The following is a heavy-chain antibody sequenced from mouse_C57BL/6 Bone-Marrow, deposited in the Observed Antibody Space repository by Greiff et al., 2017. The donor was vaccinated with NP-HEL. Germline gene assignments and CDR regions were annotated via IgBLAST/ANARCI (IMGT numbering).Heavy chain of an antibody. Sequence: DVKLVESGGGLVKPGGSLKLSCAASGFTFSDYGMHWVRQAPEKGLEWVAYISSGSSTIYYADTVKGRFTISRDNAKNTLFLQMTSLRSEDTAMYYCARPLHYAMDYWGQGTSVTVSS. J-gene: IGHJ4*01. D-gene: IGHD6-1*01. CDR3: ARPLHYAMDY. CDR2: ISSGSSTI. CDR1: GFTFSDYG. V-gene: IGHV5-17*01.